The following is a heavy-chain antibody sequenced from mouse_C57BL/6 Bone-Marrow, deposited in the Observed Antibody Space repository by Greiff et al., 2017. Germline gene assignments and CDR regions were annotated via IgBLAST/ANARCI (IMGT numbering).Heavy chain of an antibody. D-gene: IGHD1-1*01. CDR2: INSAGGST. Sequence: EVMLVESGGGLVQPGESLKLSCESNEYEFPSHDMSWVRKTPEKRLELVAAINSAGGSTYYPDTMERRFIISRDNTKKTLYLQMSSLRSEDTAVYYCASLTTDYAMDYWGQGTSVTVSA. CDR3: ASLTTDYAMDY. CDR1: EYEFPSHD. V-gene: IGHV5-2*01. J-gene: IGHJ4*01.